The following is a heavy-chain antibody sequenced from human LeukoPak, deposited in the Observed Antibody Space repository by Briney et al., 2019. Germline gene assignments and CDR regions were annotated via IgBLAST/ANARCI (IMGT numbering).Heavy chain of an antibody. J-gene: IGHJ5*02. CDR3: ARDRGYSYGYTNILGFDP. CDR1: GGSISSSSYY. CDR2: IYYSGST. Sequence: SETLSLTCTVSGGSISSSSYYWGWIRQPPGKGLEWIGSIYYSGSTYYNPSLKSRVTISVDTSKNQFSLKLSSVTAADTAVYYCARDRGYSYGYTNILGFDPWGQGTLVTVSS. V-gene: IGHV4-39*07. D-gene: IGHD5-18*01.